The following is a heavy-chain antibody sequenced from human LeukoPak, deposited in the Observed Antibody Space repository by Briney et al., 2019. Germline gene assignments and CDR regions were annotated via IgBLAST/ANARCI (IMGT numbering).Heavy chain of an antibody. J-gene: IGHJ4*02. V-gene: IGHV4-34*01. CDR3: ASMYSGSWYGFFDY. CDR2: INHSGST. Sequence: SETLSLTCAVYGGSFSGYYWSWIRQPPGKGLEWIGEINHSGSTNYNPSLKSRVTISVDTSKNQFSLKLSSVTAADTAVYYCASMYSGSWYGFFDYWGQGTLVTVSS. CDR1: GGSFSGYY. D-gene: IGHD6-13*01.